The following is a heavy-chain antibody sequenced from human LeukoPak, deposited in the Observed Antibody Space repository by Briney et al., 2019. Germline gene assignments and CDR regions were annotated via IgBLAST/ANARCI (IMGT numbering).Heavy chain of an antibody. J-gene: IGHJ4*02. CDR3: GRHRRNSNYMTTVTTIDY. CDR1: GGMPSYY. CDR2: IYYNGSS. V-gene: IGHV4-59*08. D-gene: IGHD4-17*01. Sequence: SETLSLTCTVSGGMPSYYWSWIRQPPGKGLEWIGYIYYNGSSNYNPSLKSRVTISVDTSKNQFSLKLSSVTATDTAVYYCGRHRRNSNYMTTVTTIDYWGQGTLVTVS.